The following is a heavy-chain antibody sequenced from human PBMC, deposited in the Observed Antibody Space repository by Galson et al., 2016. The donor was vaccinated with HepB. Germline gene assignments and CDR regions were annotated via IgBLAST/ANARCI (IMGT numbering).Heavy chain of an antibody. J-gene: IGHJ5*02. CDR1: EFTFSNYP. D-gene: IGHD6-13*01. CDR2: ISYDGGNK. V-gene: IGHV3-30-3*01. Sequence: SLRLFCEASEFTFSNYPMHWVRQAPGKGLEWMAFISYDGGNKYYAESLKGRFTISRDNSKNTLYLQVNSLRAEDTAVYFCARDKVAAVGNKWFDPWGQGTLVTVSS. CDR3: ARDKVAAVGNKWFDP.